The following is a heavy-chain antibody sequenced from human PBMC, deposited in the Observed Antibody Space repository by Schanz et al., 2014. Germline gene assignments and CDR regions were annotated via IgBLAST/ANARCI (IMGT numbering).Heavy chain of an antibody. CDR1: GGSISSGAYY. J-gene: IGHJ5*02. D-gene: IGHD2-21*01. CDR2: IYYTGST. CDR3: ARAVGGNSALEWFDP. Sequence: QVQLRESGPGLVKPSQTLSLTCSVSGGSISSGAYYWSWIRQHPGKGLEWIGYIYYTGSTYYNPSLESRVTISVDTSKNQFSLKLTSVTAADTAVYYCARAVGGNSALEWFDPWGQGTLVTVSS. V-gene: IGHV4-31*03.